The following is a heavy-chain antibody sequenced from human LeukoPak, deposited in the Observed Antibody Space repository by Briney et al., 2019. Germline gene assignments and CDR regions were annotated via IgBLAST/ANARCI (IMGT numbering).Heavy chain of an antibody. CDR3: ARDRNNWGYGNNWFDP. CDR1: GYTFTSYY. V-gene: IGHV1-46*01. Sequence: ASVKVSCKASGYTFTSYYMHWVRQAPGQGLEWMGIINPSGGSTSYAQKFQGRVTMTRDTSTSTVYMELSSLRSEDTAVYYCARDRNNWGYGNNWFDPWGQGTLVTVSS. D-gene: IGHD7-27*01. J-gene: IGHJ5*02. CDR2: INPSGGST.